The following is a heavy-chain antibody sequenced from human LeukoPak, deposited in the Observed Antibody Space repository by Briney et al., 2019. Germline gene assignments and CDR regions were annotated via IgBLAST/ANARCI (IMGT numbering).Heavy chain of an antibody. CDR3: AKDIGFTMVRGHFQH. D-gene: IGHD3-10*01. V-gene: IGHV3-9*01. CDR2: ISWNSGNL. CDR1: GFTFDDYA. J-gene: IGHJ1*01. Sequence: GGSLRLSCATSGFTFDDYAMHWVRQAPGKGLEWVSGISWNSGNLAYADSVKGRFTISRDNAKTSLYLQMNSLRAEDTALYYCAKDIGFTMVRGHFQHWGQGTLVTVSS.